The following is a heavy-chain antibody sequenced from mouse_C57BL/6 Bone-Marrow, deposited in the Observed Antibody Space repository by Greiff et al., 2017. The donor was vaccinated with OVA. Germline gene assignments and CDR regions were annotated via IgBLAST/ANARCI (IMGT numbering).Heavy chain of an antibody. D-gene: IGHD2-5*01. CDR3: ARVSYYSNYVDWYFDV. Sequence: LVESGPELVKPGASVKISCKASGYSFTDYNMNWVKQSNGKSLEWIGVINPNYGTTSYNQKFKGKATLTVDQSSSTAYMQLNSLTSEDSAVYYCARVSYYSNYVDWYFDVWGTGTTVTVSS. J-gene: IGHJ1*03. CDR1: GYSFTDYN. V-gene: IGHV1-39*01. CDR2: INPNYGTT.